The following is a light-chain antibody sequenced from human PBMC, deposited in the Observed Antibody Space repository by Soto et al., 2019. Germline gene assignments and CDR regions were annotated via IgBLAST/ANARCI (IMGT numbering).Light chain of an antibody. CDR3: ASWDDSLNGL. Sequence: QSVLTQPPSASGTPGQRVTISCSGSSSNIGSNTVNWYQQLPGTAPKLLIYSNDQRPSGVPDRFSGSKSGTSDSLAISGLQSEDEADYYCASWDDSLNGLFGGGTKLTVL. V-gene: IGLV1-44*01. CDR2: SND. J-gene: IGLJ2*01. CDR1: SSNIGSNT.